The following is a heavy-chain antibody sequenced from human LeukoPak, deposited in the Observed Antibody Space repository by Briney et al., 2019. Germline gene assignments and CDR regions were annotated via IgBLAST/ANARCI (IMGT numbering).Heavy chain of an antibody. D-gene: IGHD6-19*01. CDR3: ARIRTAVAGTGLYYFDY. J-gene: IGHJ4*02. Sequence: GGSLRLSCAASGFTFSNYWMHWVRQAPGKGLVWVSRMNSDGSSTNYADSVKGRFTVSRDNAKNTLYLQMNSLRAEDTAVYYCARIRTAVAGTGLYYFDYWGQGTLVTVSS. CDR2: MNSDGSST. V-gene: IGHV3-74*01. CDR1: GFTFSNYW.